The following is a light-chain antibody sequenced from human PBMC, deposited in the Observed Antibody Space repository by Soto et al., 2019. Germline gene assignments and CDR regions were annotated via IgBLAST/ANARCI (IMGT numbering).Light chain of an antibody. CDR1: NTGNKR. CDR3: QVWDSNSVYV. V-gene: IGLV3-21*02. J-gene: IGLJ1*01. Sequence: SDALTQQLSVSVAPGQTARITCGGNNTGNKRVHWYHQKPGQAPVLDVYDDSVRPSGIPERFSGSNSGNTATLSISRVEAGDEADYYCQVWDSNSVYVFGTGTKVTVL. CDR2: DDS.